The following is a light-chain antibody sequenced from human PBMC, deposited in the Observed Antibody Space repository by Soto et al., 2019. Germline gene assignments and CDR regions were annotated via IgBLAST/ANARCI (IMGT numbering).Light chain of an antibody. CDR1: QSFRGL. Sequence: ESVLTQAPVTLSLTPGERATLSCRASQSFRGLLAWYQQKPSQAPRLLIYDAYNRATGIPPRFSGSGSGTDFTLTISSLEPEDSAVYYCQQRHMWPITFAQRTRLAIK. J-gene: IGKJ5*01. V-gene: IGKV3-11*01. CDR2: DAY. CDR3: QQRHMWPIT.